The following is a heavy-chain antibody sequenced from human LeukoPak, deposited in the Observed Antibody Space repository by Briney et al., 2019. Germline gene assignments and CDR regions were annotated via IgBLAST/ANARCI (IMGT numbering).Heavy chain of an antibody. CDR3: AREMGYCTNGVCPFDY. CDR2: IYISGST. V-gene: IGHV4-59*10. D-gene: IGHD2-8*01. Sequence: SETLSLTCAVYGGSFSGYYWSWIRQPAGKGLEWIGRIYISGSTNYNPSLKSRVTISVDTSKNQFSLKLSSVTAADTAVYYCAREMGYCTNGVCPFDYWGQGTLVTVSS. J-gene: IGHJ4*02. CDR1: GGSFSGYY.